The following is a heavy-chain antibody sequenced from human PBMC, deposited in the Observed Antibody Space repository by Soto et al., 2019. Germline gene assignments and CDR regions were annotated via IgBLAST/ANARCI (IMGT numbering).Heavy chain of an antibody. CDR3: ARDAIAAAGSNGFDY. J-gene: IGHJ4*02. V-gene: IGHV4-31*03. CDR1: GGSISSGGYY. D-gene: IGHD6-13*01. CDR2: IYYSGST. Sequence: QVQLQESGPGLVKPSQTLSLTCTVSGGSISSGGYYWSWIRQHPGKGLEWIGYIYYSGSTYYNPSLKSRVTISVDTSKNQFSLRLSSVTAADTAVYYCARDAIAAAGSNGFDYWGQGTLVTVSS.